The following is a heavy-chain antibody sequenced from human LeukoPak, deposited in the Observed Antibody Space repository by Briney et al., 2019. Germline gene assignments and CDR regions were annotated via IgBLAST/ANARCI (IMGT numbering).Heavy chain of an antibody. D-gene: IGHD3-16*01. CDR2: IYTSGST. CDR1: GGSISSYY. Sequence: PSETLSLTCTVSGGSISSYYWSWIRQPAGKGLEWIGRIYTSGSTNYNPSLKSRVTMSVDTSKNQFSLKLSSVTAADTAVYYCARDRFGAAVMWNYMDVWGKGTTVTVSS. CDR3: ARDRFGAAVMWNYMDV. V-gene: IGHV4-4*07. J-gene: IGHJ6*03.